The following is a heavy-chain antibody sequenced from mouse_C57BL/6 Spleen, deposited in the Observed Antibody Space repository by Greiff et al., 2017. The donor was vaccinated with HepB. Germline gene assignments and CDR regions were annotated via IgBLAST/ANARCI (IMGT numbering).Heavy chain of an antibody. CDR3: ASSGDGYYDWYFDV. J-gene: IGHJ1*03. V-gene: IGHV1-39*01. Sequence: EVKLQESGPELVKPGASVKISCKASGYSFTDYNMNWVKQSNGKSLEWIGVINPNYGTTSYNQKFKGKATLTVDQSSSTPYLQLNSLTSEDSAVYYCASSGDGYYDWYFDVWGTGTTVTVSS. CDR2: INPNYGTT. CDR1: GYSFTDYN. D-gene: IGHD2-3*01.